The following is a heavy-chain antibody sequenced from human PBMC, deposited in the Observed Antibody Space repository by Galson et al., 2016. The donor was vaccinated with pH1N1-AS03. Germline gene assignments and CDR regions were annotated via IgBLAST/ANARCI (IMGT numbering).Heavy chain of an antibody. D-gene: IGHD3-16*01. CDR1: GFSISSAYC. Sequence: PSETLSLTCVVGGFSISSAYCWGWIRQSPGKGLEWIGTIFHSGRTEYNPPLTSRVAISVDTSKNQFSLELTSVTAADTAVYLCARGGEGVYAFDVWGQGAMVTVSS. CDR3: ARGGEGVYAFDV. V-gene: IGHV4-38-2*01. J-gene: IGHJ3*01. CDR2: IFHSGRT.